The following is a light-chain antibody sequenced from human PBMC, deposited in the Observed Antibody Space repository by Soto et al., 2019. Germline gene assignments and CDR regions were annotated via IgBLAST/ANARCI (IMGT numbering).Light chain of an antibody. V-gene: IGKV3-20*01. CDR3: QQYGSPRT. CDR1: QSVISN. J-gene: IGKJ1*01. Sequence: EIVMTQSPATLSVSRGERATLSCRASQSVISNLAWYQQKPCQSPLLLIEIASTSSTVIRDSFICSWSFTDFPITISRLEHDDFAEYYRQQYGSPRTFGQGTKVDIK. CDR2: IAS.